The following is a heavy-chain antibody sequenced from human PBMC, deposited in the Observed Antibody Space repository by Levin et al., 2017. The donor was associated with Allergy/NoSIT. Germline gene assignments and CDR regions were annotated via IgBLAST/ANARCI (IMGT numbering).Heavy chain of an antibody. J-gene: IGHJ3*02. CDR2: IKSKTDGGTT. Sequence: PGGSLRLSCAASGFTFSNAWMSWVRQAPGKGLEWVGRIKSKTDGGTTDYAAPVKGRFTISRDDSKNTLYLQMNSLKTEDTAVYYCTTDPAYFIMITFGGAIPHGYYVPDAFDSWGQGTMVTVSS. V-gene: IGHV3-15*01. CDR1: GFTFSNAW. D-gene: IGHD3-16*01. CDR3: TTDPAYFIMITFGGAIPHGYYVPDAFDS.